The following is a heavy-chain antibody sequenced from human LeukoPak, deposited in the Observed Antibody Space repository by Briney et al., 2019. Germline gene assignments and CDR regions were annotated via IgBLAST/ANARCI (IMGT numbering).Heavy chain of an antibody. D-gene: IGHD3-10*01. CDR3: ARARIGSPAGYYFDY. J-gene: IGHJ4*02. V-gene: IGHV4-59*01. CDR1: GGSISSYY. CDR2: IYYSGGT. Sequence: SETLSLTCTVSGGSISSYYWSWIRQPPGKGLEWIGYIYYSGGTNYNPSLKSRVTISVDTSKNQFSLKLSSVTAADTAVYYCARARIGSPAGYYFDYWGQGTLVTVSS.